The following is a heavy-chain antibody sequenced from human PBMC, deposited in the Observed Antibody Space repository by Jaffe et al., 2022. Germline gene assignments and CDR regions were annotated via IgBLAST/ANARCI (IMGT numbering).Heavy chain of an antibody. V-gene: IGHV4-59*01. J-gene: IGHJ6*03. CDR2: IYYSGST. CDR3: AREGIAVAGSFGYYYYMDV. CDR1: GGSISSYY. Sequence: QVQLQESGPGLVKPSETLSLTCTVSGGSISSYYWSWIRQPPGKGLEWIGYIYYSGSTNYNPSLKSRVTISVDTSKNQFSLKLSSVTAADTAVYYCAREGIAVAGSFGYYYYMDVWGKGTTVTVSS. D-gene: IGHD6-19*01.